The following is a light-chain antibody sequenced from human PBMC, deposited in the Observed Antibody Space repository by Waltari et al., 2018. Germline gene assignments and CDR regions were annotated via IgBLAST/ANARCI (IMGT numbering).Light chain of an antibody. CDR3: MQTTQLPPT. Sequence: EIVMTQTPLSLAVTPGQPASLSCKSRQNLLYSDGRTYLYWYLQKPGQSPRLLIYEVSNRFSGVPDRFTGSGSGTDFTLKISRVEAEDVGVYYCMQTTQLPPTFALGTKLEIK. J-gene: IGKJ2*01. CDR2: EVS. CDR1: QNLLYSDGRTY. V-gene: IGKV2D-29*02.